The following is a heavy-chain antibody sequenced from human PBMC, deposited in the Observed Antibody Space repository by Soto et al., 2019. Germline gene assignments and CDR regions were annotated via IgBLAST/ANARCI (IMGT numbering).Heavy chain of an antibody. CDR1: GFTVSNYW. CDR2: INRYGSST. CDR3: ARNSYYYAMDV. J-gene: IGHJ6*02. V-gene: IGHV3-74*01. Sequence: EVQLVESGGGLVQPGGSLRLSCAASGFTVSNYWMHWVRQAPGKGLVWVSRINRYGSSTSYADSVKGRFTIFRDNAKNTLYLQMNSLRAEDTAVDYCARNSYYYAMDVWGQGTTVTVSS.